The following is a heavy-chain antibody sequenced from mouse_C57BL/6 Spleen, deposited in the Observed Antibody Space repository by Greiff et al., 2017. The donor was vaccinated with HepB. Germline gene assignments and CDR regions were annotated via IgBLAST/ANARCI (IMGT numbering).Heavy chain of an antibody. CDR3: ARRTGDYDYDYAMDY. D-gene: IGHD2-4*01. V-gene: IGHV1-50*01. CDR2: IDPSDSYT. Sequence: QVQLQQPGAELVKPGASVKLSCKASGYTFTSYWMQWVKQRPGQGLEWIGEIDPSDSYTNYNQKFKGKATLTVDTSSSTAYMQLSSLTSEDSAVYYCARRTGDYDYDYAMDYWGQGTSVTVSS. CDR1: GYTFTSYW. J-gene: IGHJ4*01.